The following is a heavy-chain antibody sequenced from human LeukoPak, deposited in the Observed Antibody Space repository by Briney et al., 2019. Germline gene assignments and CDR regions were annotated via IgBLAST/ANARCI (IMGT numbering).Heavy chain of an antibody. J-gene: IGHJ4*02. D-gene: IGHD1-26*01. CDR3: AKDLGNSGSWDY. Sequence: PGESLRLSCAASGFTFSNYAMSWVRQAPGKGLEWVSLISGSGTSTYYADSVKGRFTVSRDRSKNTLHLQMNSLRAEDTAVYYCAKDLGNSGSWDYWGQGALVTGST. CDR1: GFTFSNYA. V-gene: IGHV3-23*01. CDR2: ISGSGTST.